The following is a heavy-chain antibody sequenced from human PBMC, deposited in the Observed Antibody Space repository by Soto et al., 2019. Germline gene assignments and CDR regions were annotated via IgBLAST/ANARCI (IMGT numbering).Heavy chain of an antibody. CDR1: GFTFSSYS. CDR3: ARDLRYDYGDYVPWFDP. Sequence: EVQLVESGGGLVKPGGSLRLSCAASGFTFSSYSMNWVRQAPGKGLEWVSSISSSSSYIYYADSVKGRFTISRDNAKNSLYLQMNSLRAEDTAGYYCARDLRYDYGDYVPWFDPWGQGTLVTVSS. V-gene: IGHV3-21*01. J-gene: IGHJ5*02. D-gene: IGHD4-17*01. CDR2: ISSSSSYI.